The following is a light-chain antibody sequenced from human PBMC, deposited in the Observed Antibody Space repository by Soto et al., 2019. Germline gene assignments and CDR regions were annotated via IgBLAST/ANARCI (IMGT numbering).Light chain of an antibody. CDR1: QSVGNN. CDR3: QQYGSSGT. CDR2: GAY. Sequence: DIVLTQFPGTLPLSPGERTTLSCRASQSVGNNLAWYQQKPGQAPRLLIYGAYTRATGIPARFSGSGSGTDFTLTISRLEPEDFAVYYCQQYGSSGTFGQGTKVDIK. V-gene: IGKV3-20*01. J-gene: IGKJ1*01.